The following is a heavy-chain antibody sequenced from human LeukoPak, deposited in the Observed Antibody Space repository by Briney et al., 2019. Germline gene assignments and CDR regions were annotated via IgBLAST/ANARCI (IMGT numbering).Heavy chain of an antibody. V-gene: IGHV4-4*02. J-gene: IGHJ4*02. CDR2: IFHTGSA. CDR3: ARDLGGTYYGAYYFDY. CDR1: GGSISSSNW. Sequence: PSETLSLTCAVSGGSISSSNWWTWVRQPPGKGLELIGQIFHTGSANYNPSLKSRVTISVDKSKNQFSLKLISVTAADTAVYYCARDLGGTYYGAYYFDYWGQGTLVTVSS. D-gene: IGHD1-26*01.